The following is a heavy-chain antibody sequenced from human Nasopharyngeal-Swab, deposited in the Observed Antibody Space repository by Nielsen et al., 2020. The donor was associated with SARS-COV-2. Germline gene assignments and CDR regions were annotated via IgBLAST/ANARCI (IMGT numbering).Heavy chain of an antibody. V-gene: IGHV4-34*01. D-gene: IGHD3-10*01. CDR1: GGSFSGYY. CDR2: INHSGST. Sequence: SETLSLTCAVYGGSFSGYYWSWIRQPPGKGLEWIGEINHSGSTNYNPSLKSRVTISVDTSTNQYSLKLSSVTAADTAVYYCARGVRLTRITMVRGPIESVYGMDVWGQGTTVTVSS. J-gene: IGHJ6*02. CDR3: ARGVRLTRITMVRGPIESVYGMDV.